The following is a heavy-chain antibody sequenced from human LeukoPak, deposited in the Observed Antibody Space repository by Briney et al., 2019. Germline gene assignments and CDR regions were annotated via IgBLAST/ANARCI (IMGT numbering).Heavy chain of an antibody. Sequence: SETLSLTCAVYGGSFRGYYWSWIRQPPGKGLEWIGEINHSGSTNYNPSLKSRVTISVDTSKNQFSLKLSSVTAADTAVYYCARAPPKPQITMITYNWFDPWGQGTLVTVSS. D-gene: IGHD3-22*01. CDR3: ARAPPKPQITMITYNWFDP. CDR2: INHSGST. CDR1: GGSFRGYY. J-gene: IGHJ5*02. V-gene: IGHV4-34*01.